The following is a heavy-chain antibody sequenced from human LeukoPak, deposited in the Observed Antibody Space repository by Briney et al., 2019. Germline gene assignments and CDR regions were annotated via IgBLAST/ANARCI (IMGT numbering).Heavy chain of an antibody. J-gene: IGHJ4*02. D-gene: IGHD6-13*01. V-gene: IGHV3-7*01. CDR2: IKEDGSEK. Sequence: GGSLRLSCAASGFTFSNYWMSCVRQAPGKGLEWVANIKEDGSEKYTVDSVKGRFTISRDNARNSLYLQMNSLRAEDTAVYYCASGRQLGYWGQGTLVTVSS. CDR3: ASGRQLGY. CDR1: GFTFSNYW.